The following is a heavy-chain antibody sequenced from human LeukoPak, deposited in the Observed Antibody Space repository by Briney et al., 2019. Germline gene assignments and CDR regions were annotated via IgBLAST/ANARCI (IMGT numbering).Heavy chain of an antibody. CDR3: AKDGALGYSSSRPNNYYYYMDV. D-gene: IGHD6-13*01. Sequence: GGSLRLSCAASGFTFSSYGMHWVRQAPGKGLEWVAVISYDGSNKYYADSVKGRFTISRDNSKNTPYLQMNSLRAEDTAVYYCAKDGALGYSSSRPNNYYYYMDVWGKGTTVTVSS. V-gene: IGHV3-30*18. CDR2: ISYDGSNK. J-gene: IGHJ6*03. CDR1: GFTFSSYG.